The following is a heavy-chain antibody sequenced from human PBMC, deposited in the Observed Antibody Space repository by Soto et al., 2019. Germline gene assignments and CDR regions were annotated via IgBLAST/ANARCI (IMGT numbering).Heavy chain of an antibody. D-gene: IGHD6-13*01. J-gene: IGHJ4*02. CDR1: GFTFSSYA. Sequence: EVQLLESGGGLVQPGGSLRLSCAASGFTFSSYAMSWGRQAPGKGLDWVSAISGSGGSTYYADSVKGRFTIPRDTYNNTLYLQMNSRRAEYTAVYYCAKDPDGSSWFDYWGQGTLVTVSS. V-gene: IGHV3-23*01. CDR2: ISGSGGST. CDR3: AKDPDGSSWFDY.